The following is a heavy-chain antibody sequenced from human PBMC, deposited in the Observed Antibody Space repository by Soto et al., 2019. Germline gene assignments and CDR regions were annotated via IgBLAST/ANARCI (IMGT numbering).Heavy chain of an antibody. Sequence: EVQLVESGGDLVQPGGSLRLSCAASGFTFNDYSMHWVRQAPGKGLEWLSYITVGSSPIYYADSVKGRFTISRDNAKNSLFLQMAGLGAGGTAVYYWAGGRGGGGFSHWGQGTLVTVSS. CDR1: GFTFNDYS. D-gene: IGHD3-16*01. CDR2: ITVGSSPI. V-gene: IGHV3-48*01. J-gene: IGHJ4*02. CDR3: AGGRGGGGFSH.